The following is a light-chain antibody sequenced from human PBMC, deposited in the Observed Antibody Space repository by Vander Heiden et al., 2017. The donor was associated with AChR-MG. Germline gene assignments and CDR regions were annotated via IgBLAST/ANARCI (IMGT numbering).Light chain of an antibody. J-gene: IGKJ1*01. Sequence: EIVLTQSPDFQSVTTKEKFTITCRASQAIGSNLHWDQQKPDQSPKLLIKYASQSISGVHSRFSGSGSGTDFPLTSNSLEAEDAEAYYIQQSNILPWTVGQAXRVEIK. CDR1: QAIGSN. CDR2: YAS. CDR3: QQSNILPWT. V-gene: IGKV6D-21*02.